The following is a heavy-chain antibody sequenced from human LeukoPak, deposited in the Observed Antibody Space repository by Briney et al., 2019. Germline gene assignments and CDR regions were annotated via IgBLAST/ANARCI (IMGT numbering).Heavy chain of an antibody. J-gene: IGHJ4*02. CDR1: GYTLTELS. Sequence: ASVKVSCKVSGYTLTELSMHWVRQAPGKGLEWMGGIIPIFGTANYAQKFQGRVTITADESTSTAYMELSSLRSEDTAVYYCARVGYWGQGTLVTVSS. V-gene: IGHV1-69*13. CDR2: IIPIFGTA. CDR3: ARVGY.